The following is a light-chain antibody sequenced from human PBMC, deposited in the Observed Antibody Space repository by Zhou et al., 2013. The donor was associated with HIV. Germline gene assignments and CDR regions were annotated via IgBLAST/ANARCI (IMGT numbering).Light chain of an antibody. Sequence: AIWMTQSPSSLSASTGDRVNITCRASQGISTYLAWYQQEIGKAPKLLIYGASTLQTGVPSRFSGSGSGTDFTFTISSLQPEDIATYYCQQYDSLVLTFGPGTKVDIK. CDR1: QGISTY. V-gene: IGKV1-8*01. J-gene: IGKJ3*01. CDR3: QQYDSLVLT. CDR2: GAS.